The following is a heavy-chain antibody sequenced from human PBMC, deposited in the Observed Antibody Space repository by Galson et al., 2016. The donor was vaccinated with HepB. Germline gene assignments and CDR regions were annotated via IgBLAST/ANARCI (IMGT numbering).Heavy chain of an antibody. CDR2: ISSNGGST. CDR1: GFTFSSYA. CDR3: VKGWRSTGKTRPVEAIDY. J-gene: IGHJ4*02. V-gene: IGHV3-64D*06. Sequence: SLRLSCAASGFTFSSYAMHWVRQAPGKGLEYVSAISSNGGSTYYADSVKGRFTISRDNSRNTMNLQMSSLRTEDTAVYYCVKGWRSTGKTRPVEAIDYWGQGTRVTVSS. D-gene: IGHD1-1*01.